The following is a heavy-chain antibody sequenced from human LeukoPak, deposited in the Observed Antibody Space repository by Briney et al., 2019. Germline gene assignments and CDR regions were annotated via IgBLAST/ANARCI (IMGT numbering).Heavy chain of an antibody. CDR3: ARDRYGSGSYWFDP. CDR1: GFTFSSYS. CDR2: ISSSSSTI. J-gene: IGHJ5*02. D-gene: IGHD3-10*01. Sequence: GGSLRLSCAASGFTFSSYSMNWVRQAPGKGLEWVSYISSSSSTIYYADSVKGRFTISRDNAKNSLYLQMDSLRAEDTAVYYCARDRYGSGSYWFDPWGQGTLVTVSS. V-gene: IGHV3-48*04.